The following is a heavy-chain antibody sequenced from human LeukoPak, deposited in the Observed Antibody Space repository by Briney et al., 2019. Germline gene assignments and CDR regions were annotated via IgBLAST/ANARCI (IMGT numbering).Heavy chain of an antibody. Sequence: SETLSLTCTVSGGSISSYYWSWIRQPPGKGLEWIGYIYDSGSTNYNPSLKSRVTISVDTSKNQFSLKLSSVTAADTAVFYCASLTTADAFDIWGQGTMVTVSS. D-gene: IGHD3-22*01. J-gene: IGHJ3*02. CDR2: IYDSGST. V-gene: IGHV4-59*01. CDR1: GGSISSYY. CDR3: ASLTTADAFDI.